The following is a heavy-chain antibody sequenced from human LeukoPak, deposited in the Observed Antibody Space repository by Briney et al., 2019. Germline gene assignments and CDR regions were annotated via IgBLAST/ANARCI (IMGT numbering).Heavy chain of an antibody. CDR3: ARAMSSYSSGWYFDY. V-gene: IGHV1-2*04. D-gene: IGHD6-19*01. CDR1: GYTLTGYY. CDR2: INPNSGGT. Sequence: ASVKVSCKASGYTLTGYYMHWVRQAPGQGLEWMGWINPNSGGTNYAQKFQGWVTMTRDTSISTAYMELSRLRSDDTAVYYCARAMSSYSSGWYFDYWGQGTLVTVSS. J-gene: IGHJ4*02.